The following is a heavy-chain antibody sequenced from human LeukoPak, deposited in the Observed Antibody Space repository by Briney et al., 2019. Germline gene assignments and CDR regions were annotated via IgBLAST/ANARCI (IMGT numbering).Heavy chain of an antibody. D-gene: IGHD5-24*01. CDR2: IYHSGST. V-gene: IGHV4-38-2*02. CDR3: ARSRRLWATSSAGFDY. Sequence: SETLSLTCTVSGYSISSGYYWGWIRPPPGKGLEWIGCIYHSGSTYYNPSLKSRVTISVDTSKNQFSLKLNSVTAADTAVYYCARSRRLWATSSAGFDYWGQGTLVTVSS. CDR1: GYSISSGYY. J-gene: IGHJ4*02.